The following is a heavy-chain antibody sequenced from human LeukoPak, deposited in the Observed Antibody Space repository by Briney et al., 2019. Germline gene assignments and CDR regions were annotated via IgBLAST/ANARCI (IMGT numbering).Heavy chain of an antibody. J-gene: IGHJ3*02. CDR2: IYSGGST. D-gene: IGHD1-26*01. CDR3: ARGSAKNAFDI. V-gene: IGHV3-66*02. CDR1: GYTFSSYS. Sequence: GGSLRLSCAASGYTFSSYSMNWVRQAPGKGLEWVSVIYSGGSTYYADSVKGRFTISRDNSQNTLYLQMNSLIEDTAVYYCARGSAKNAFDIWGQGTMVTVSS.